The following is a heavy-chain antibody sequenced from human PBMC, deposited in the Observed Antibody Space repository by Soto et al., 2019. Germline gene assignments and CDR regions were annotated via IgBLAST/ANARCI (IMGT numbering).Heavy chain of an antibody. D-gene: IGHD3-10*01. CDR2: ISSSSSYI. CDR3: ARVLSDYYGSGSWIPPSYYYYMDV. CDR1: GFTFSSYS. J-gene: IGHJ6*03. V-gene: IGHV3-21*01. Sequence: EVQLVESGGGLVKPGGSLRLSCAASGFTFSSYSMNWVRQAPGKGLEWVSSISSSSSYIYYADSVKGRFTISRDNAKNSLYLQMNSLRAEDTAVYYCARVLSDYYGSGSWIPPSYYYYMDVWGKGTTVTVSS.